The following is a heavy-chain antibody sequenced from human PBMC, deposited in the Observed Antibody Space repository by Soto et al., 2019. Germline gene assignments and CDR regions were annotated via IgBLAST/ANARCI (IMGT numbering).Heavy chain of an antibody. J-gene: IGHJ6*02. CDR1: GGSISSGGYY. CDR3: ARDKWLVRYYYYGMDV. V-gene: IGHV4-30-4*01. CDR2: IYYSGNA. Sequence: PSETLSLTCTVSGGSISSGGYYWSWIRQPPGKDLEWIGYIYYSGNAYYNPSLQSRITISVDTSKNQFSLKLTSVTAADTAVYYCARDKWLVRYYYYGMDVWGQGTTVTVSS. D-gene: IGHD6-19*01.